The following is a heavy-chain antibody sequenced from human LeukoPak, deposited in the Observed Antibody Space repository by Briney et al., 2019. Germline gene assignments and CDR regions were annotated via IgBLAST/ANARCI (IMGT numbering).Heavy chain of an antibody. CDR1: GFTFSSYV. D-gene: IGHD6-13*01. J-gene: IGHJ4*02. Sequence: GGSLRLSCAASGFTFSSYVMSWVRQAPRKGLEWVSTISGSGYNTYYADSVKGRFTISRDNSKNTLYLHMDSLRAEDTAVYSCATYSSSWMYYFDYWGQGTLVTVSS. V-gene: IGHV3-23*01. CDR2: ISGSGYNT. CDR3: ATYSSSWMYYFDY.